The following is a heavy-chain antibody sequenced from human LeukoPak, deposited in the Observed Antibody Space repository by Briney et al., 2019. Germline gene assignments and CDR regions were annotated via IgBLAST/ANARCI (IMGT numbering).Heavy chain of an antibody. D-gene: IGHD2-2*01. J-gene: IGHJ4*02. CDR3: ARDQYRGSTSRGDY. V-gene: IGHV3-21*01. Sequence: GGSLRLSCAASGFTFSSYSMNWVRQAPGKGLEWVSSISSSSSYIYYADSVKGRFTIFRDNAKNSLYLQMNSLRAEDTAVYYCARDQYRGSTSRGDYWGQGTLVTVSS. CDR2: ISSSSSYI. CDR1: GFTFSSYS.